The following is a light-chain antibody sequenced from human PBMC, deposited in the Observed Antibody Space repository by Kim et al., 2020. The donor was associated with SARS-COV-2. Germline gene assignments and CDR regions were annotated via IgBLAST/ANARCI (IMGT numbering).Light chain of an antibody. Sequence: AIQVTQSPSSLSASVGDRVIITCRASQAIRNHLGWYQQKPGKAPKLLIYGASSLQSGVPSRFSGRGSGTDFILTISSLQPEDFATYSCLQYNTYPWTFGQGTKVDIK. CDR2: GAS. CDR1: QAIRNH. J-gene: IGKJ1*01. V-gene: IGKV1-6*01. CDR3: LQYNTYPWT.